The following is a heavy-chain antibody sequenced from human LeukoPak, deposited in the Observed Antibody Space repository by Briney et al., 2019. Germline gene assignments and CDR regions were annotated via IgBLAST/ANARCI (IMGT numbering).Heavy chain of an antibody. Sequence: GGSLILSCAASGFTFSSYAMSWVRQAPGKGLEWVSAISGSGGSTYYADSVKGRFTISRDNSKNTLYLQMNSLRAEDTAVYYCAKGVGYSYGYGSYYFDYWGQGTLVTVSS. CDR3: AKGVGYSYGYGSYYFDY. V-gene: IGHV3-23*01. J-gene: IGHJ4*02. D-gene: IGHD5-18*01. CDR1: GFTFSSYA. CDR2: ISGSGGST.